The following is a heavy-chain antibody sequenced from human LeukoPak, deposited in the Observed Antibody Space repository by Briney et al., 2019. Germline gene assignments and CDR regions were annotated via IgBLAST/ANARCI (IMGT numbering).Heavy chain of an antibody. V-gene: IGHV3-43D*03. CDR1: GFTFSSYS. J-gene: IGHJ4*02. CDR3: AKDTIAVAGSALDY. D-gene: IGHD6-19*01. CDR2: ISWDGHRT. Sequence: PGGSLRLSCAASGFTFSSYSMNWVRQAPGKGLEWVSLISWDGHRTFYADSVKGRFTISRDNTKNSLYLQMNSLRAEDTAFYYCAKDTIAVAGSALDYWGQGTLVTVSP.